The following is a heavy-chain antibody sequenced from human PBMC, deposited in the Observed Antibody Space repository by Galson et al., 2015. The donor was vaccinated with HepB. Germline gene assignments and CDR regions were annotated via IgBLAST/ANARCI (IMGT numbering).Heavy chain of an antibody. D-gene: IGHD1-26*01. CDR3: TRDPSGSYFFDY. CDR1: GYTFTGYY. J-gene: IGHJ4*02. V-gene: IGHV1-2*02. CDR2: INPNSGGT. Sequence: SCKASGYTFTGYYMHWVRQAPGQGLEWMGWINPNSGGTRYAQKFQGRVTMTSDTSISTAYMELSRLRSDDTAVYYCTRDPSGSYFFDYWGQGTLVTVSS.